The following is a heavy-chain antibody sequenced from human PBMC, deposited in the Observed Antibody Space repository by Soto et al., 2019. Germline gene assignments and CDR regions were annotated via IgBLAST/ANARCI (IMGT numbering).Heavy chain of an antibody. CDR1: GFTFSSYA. V-gene: IGHV3-48*04. D-gene: IGHD3-10*01. Sequence: VQLVESGGGVVQPGRSLRLSCAASGFTFSSYAMHWVRQAPGKGLEWVSYISSSGSTIYYADSVKGRFTISRDNAKNSLYLQMNSLRAEDTAVYYCARSRSGPFDYWGQGTLVTVSS. CDR2: ISSSGSTI. J-gene: IGHJ4*02. CDR3: ARSRSGPFDY.